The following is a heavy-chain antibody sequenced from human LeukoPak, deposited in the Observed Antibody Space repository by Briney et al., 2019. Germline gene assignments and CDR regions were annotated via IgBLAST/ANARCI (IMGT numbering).Heavy chain of an antibody. J-gene: IGHJ3*02. V-gene: IGHV3-33*01. CDR2: IWYDGSNQ. D-gene: IGHD6-13*01. CDR3: ARPIPADAGAFDI. CDR1: GFIFSRYG. Sequence: GGSLRLSCAASGFIFSRYGMHWVRQAPGKGLEWVAVIWYDGSNQYYADSVKGRFTISRDNSKNTLNLQMNSLRAEDTAVYYCARPIPADAGAFDIWGQGTMVTVSS.